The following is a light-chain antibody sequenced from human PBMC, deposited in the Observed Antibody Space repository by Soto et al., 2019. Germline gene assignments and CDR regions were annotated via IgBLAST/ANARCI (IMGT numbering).Light chain of an antibody. CDR2: GAS. CDR1: QSVQSN. Sequence: ETEITQAPSTLSVSPGERATLSCRASQSVQSNLAWYQQKLGQAPRVLIFGASTRETGILARFSGSGAGTEFSRTINSLQSEDFAVYYCPEYNTWTWTFGQGTKVDIK. CDR3: PEYNTWTWT. V-gene: IGKV3-15*01. J-gene: IGKJ1*01.